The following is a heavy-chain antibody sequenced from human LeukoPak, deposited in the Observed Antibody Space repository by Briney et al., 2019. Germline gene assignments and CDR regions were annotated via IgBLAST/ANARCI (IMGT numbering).Heavy chain of an antibody. CDR3: ARGSRGRSSGWYYFDY. D-gene: IGHD6-19*01. V-gene: IGHV3-53*01. Sequence: PGGSLRLSCAASGFTVSSNYMSWVRQAPGQGLEWVSVIYSGGSTYYADSVKGRFTISRDNSKNTLYLQMNSLRAEDTAVYYCARGSRGRSSGWYYFDYWGQGTLVTVSS. CDR1: GFTVSSNY. J-gene: IGHJ4*02. CDR2: IYSGGST.